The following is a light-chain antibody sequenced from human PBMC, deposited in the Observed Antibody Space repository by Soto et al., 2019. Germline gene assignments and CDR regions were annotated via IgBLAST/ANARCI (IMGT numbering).Light chain of an antibody. CDR2: DVN. Sequence: QSALTQPASVSGSPGQSITISCTGTNSDIGAFDYVSWYQHHPGKAPRLLIYDVNNWPSGLSDRFSGSKSGNTASLTISGLQAEDEAVYYCSSYTTTPPVVFGGGTKLTVL. V-gene: IGLV2-14*03. CDR1: NSDIGAFDY. J-gene: IGLJ2*01. CDR3: SSYTTTPPVV.